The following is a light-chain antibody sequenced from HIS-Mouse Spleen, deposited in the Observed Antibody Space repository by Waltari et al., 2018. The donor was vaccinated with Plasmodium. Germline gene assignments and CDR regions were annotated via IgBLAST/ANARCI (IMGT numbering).Light chain of an antibody. Sequence: SYELTQPPSVSVSPGPTASITCSGDKLGDKYACWDQQTPGQSPVLVIYQDSKRPSGIPERFSGSNSGNTATLTISGTQAMDEADYYCQAWDSSTAVFGGGTKLTVL. CDR3: QAWDSSTAV. V-gene: IGLV3-1*01. CDR2: QDS. CDR1: KLGDKY. J-gene: IGLJ3*02.